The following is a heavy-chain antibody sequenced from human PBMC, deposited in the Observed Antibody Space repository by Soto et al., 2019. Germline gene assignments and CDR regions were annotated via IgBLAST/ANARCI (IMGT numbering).Heavy chain of an antibody. J-gene: IGHJ4*02. CDR1: GFTFSSYA. V-gene: IGHV3-23*01. Sequence: PGGSLRLSCAASGFTFSSYAMSWVRQAPGKGLEWVSGISGSGDSTYYADSVKGRFTISRDNSKNTLYLQMNSLRAEDTAVYYCAKDSPANYYDSRGYPQGYFDYWGQGTLVTVPS. D-gene: IGHD3-22*01. CDR2: ISGSGDST. CDR3: AKDSPANYYDSRGYPQGYFDY.